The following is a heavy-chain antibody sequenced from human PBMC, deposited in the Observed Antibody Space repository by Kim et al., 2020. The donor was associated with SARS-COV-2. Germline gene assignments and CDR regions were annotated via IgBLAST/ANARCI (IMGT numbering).Heavy chain of an antibody. D-gene: IGHD3-9*01. Sequence: SVKVSCKASGGTFSSNGFSWVRQAPGQGLEWMGRIIPILGVPRNAQKFQGRVTITEDKSTGTVYMELNSLTSEDTAVYFCARDPPHRDLLTGYYFGSWCRGTLVTVSS. CDR2: IIPILGVP. CDR3: ARDPPHRDLLTGYYFGS. CDR1: GGTFSSNG. J-gene: IGHJ4*02. V-gene: IGHV1-69*04.